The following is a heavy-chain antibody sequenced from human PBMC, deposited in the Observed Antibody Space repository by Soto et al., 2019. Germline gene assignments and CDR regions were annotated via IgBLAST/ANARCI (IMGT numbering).Heavy chain of an antibody. Sequence: QVQLVQSGAEVKKPGASVKVSCRASGYTFTNYYIHGVRQAPGQGLEWLAIFNPTSGSTNYAQEFQGRVSLTMDTSTSTVYMELSGLRSEDTAMFYCARDLAAGDHWGQGTLVTVSS. D-gene: IGHD6-13*01. CDR3: ARDLAAGDH. J-gene: IGHJ4*02. CDR1: GYTFTNYY. CDR2: FNPTSGST. V-gene: IGHV1-46*01.